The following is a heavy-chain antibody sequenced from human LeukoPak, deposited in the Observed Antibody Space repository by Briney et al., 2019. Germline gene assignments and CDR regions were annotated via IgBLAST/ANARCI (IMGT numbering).Heavy chain of an antibody. J-gene: IGHJ4*02. CDR2: IYTSGST. Sequence: SETLSLTCTASGGSISSGSYYWSWIRQPAGKGLEWIGRIYTSGSTNYNPSLKSRVTMSVDTSKNQFSLKLSSVTAADTAVYYCARDTYYYGSGSYYFDYWGQGTLVTVSS. CDR3: ARDTYYYGSGSYYFDY. CDR1: GGSISSGSYY. V-gene: IGHV4-61*02. D-gene: IGHD3-10*01.